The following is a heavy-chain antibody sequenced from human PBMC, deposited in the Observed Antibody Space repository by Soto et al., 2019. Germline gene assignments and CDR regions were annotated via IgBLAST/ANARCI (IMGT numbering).Heavy chain of an antibody. Sequence: EVQLLESGGGLVQPGGSLRLSCAASGFTFSSCAMSWVRQTPGKGLEWVSAISGSGGSTYYADSVKGRFTISRDNSKNTLYLQMNSLRAEDTAVYYCAKVNGDYYESNYYFDYWGQGTLVTVSS. V-gene: IGHV3-23*01. D-gene: IGHD4-17*01. CDR3: AKVNGDYYESNYYFDY. J-gene: IGHJ4*02. CDR1: GFTFSSCA. CDR2: ISGSGGST.